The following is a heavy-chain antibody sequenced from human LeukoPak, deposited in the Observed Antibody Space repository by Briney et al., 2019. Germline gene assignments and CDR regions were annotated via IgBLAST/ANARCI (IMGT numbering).Heavy chain of an antibody. D-gene: IGHD6-19*01. V-gene: IGHV3-30*18. CDR3: AKDFISGSAH. Sequence: GGSLRLSCAASGFTFSSSGMHWVRQAPGKGLEWVAVISSDGSNKYYADSVKGRFTISRDNSRNTLFLQMNSLRAEDTAVYFCAKDFISGSAHWGQGTLVTVSS. CDR2: ISSDGSNK. CDR1: GFTFSSSG. J-gene: IGHJ4*02.